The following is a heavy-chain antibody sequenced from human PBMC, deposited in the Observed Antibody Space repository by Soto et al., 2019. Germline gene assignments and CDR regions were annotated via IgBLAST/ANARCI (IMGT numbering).Heavy chain of an antibody. CDR2: IYYSGRT. V-gene: IGHV4-39*01. D-gene: IGHD2-21*02. Sequence: PSETLSLTCIVSGESISSSSYYWGWIRQPPGKGLEWIGSIYYSGRTYYNPSFKSRVTISIDTSKNQFSLKLSSVTATDTAVYYCARQRTTVVTQAYFDHCGQGDLVTVSS. CDR3: ARQRTTVVTQAYFDH. CDR1: GESISSSSYY. J-gene: IGHJ4*02.